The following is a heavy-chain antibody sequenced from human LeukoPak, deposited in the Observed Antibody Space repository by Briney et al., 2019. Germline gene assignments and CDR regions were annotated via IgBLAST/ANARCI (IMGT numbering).Heavy chain of an antibody. D-gene: IGHD2-8*02. CDR3: ARGSYCSGGVCPAPFDS. Sequence: PGGSLRLSCAASGFTFSDYYMDWVRQVPGKGLEWIGRSRSKGHRYSTEYAASVRGRFTVSGDESKNLLFLQMTSLKSEDTAVYYCARGSYCSGGVCPAPFDSWGQGSLVTVSS. V-gene: IGHV3-72*01. CDR1: GFTFSDYY. CDR2: SRSKGHRYST. J-gene: IGHJ4*02.